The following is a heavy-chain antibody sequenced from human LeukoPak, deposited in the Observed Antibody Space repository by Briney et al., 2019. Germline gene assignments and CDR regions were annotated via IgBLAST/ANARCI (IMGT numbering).Heavy chain of an antibody. D-gene: IGHD6-19*01. Sequence: KSGGSLRLSCAASGFTFSSYSMNWVRQAPGKGLEWVSSISSSSSYIYYADSVKGRFTISRDNAKNSLYLQMNSLRAEDTAVYYCARVEQWLVRDYYMDVWGKGTTVTVSS. CDR1: GFTFSSYS. CDR2: ISSSSSYI. J-gene: IGHJ6*03. CDR3: ARVEQWLVRDYYMDV. V-gene: IGHV3-21*01.